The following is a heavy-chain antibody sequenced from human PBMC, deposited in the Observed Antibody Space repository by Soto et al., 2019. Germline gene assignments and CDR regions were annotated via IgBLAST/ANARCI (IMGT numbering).Heavy chain of an antibody. Sequence: HRGGSLRLSCAASGFTFSSYGMHWVRQAPGKGLEWVAVISYDGSNKYYADSVKGRFTISRDNSKNTLYLQMNSLRAEDTAVYYCAKDRYCSGGSCHLNYYYGMDVWGQGTTVTVSS. CDR3: AKDRYCSGGSCHLNYYYGMDV. D-gene: IGHD2-15*01. J-gene: IGHJ6*02. CDR1: GFTFSSYG. CDR2: ISYDGSNK. V-gene: IGHV3-30*18.